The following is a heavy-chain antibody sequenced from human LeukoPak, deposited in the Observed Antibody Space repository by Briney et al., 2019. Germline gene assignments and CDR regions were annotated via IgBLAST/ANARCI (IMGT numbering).Heavy chain of an antibody. V-gene: IGHV3-23*01. CDR1: GFTFSSHA. CDR2: ISGSGGST. D-gene: IGHD2-21*02. Sequence: GGSLRLSCAASGFTFSSHAMSWVRQAPGKGLEWVSAISGSGGSTYYADSVKGRFTISRDKSKNTLYLQMNSLRAEDTAVYYCARHLRGVMTCFDSWGQGALVTVSS. J-gene: IGHJ4*02. CDR3: ARHLRGVMTCFDS.